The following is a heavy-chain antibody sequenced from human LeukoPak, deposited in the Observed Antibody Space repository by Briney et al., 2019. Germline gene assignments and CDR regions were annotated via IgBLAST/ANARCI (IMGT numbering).Heavy chain of an antibody. CDR3: AGNPYYYDSSGYCIDY. D-gene: IGHD3-22*01. J-gene: IGHJ4*02. CDR1: GYSISSGYY. V-gene: IGHV4-38-2*01. Sequence: SETLSLTCAVSGYSISSGYYWGWIRQPPGKGLEWIGSIYHSGSTYYNPSLKSRVTISVDTSKNQFSLKLSSVTAADTAVYYCAGNPYYYDSSGYCIDYWGQGTLVTVSS. CDR2: IYHSGST.